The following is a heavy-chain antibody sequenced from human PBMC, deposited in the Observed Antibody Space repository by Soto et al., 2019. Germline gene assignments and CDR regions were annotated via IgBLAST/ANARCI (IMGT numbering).Heavy chain of an antibody. D-gene: IGHD3-10*01. Sequence: QVQLQESGPGLVKPSQTLSLTCTVSGGSISSGGYYWSWIRQHPGKGLEWIGYMYYSGSTYYNPSLKSRITISVDTSKKKFSLKLSSVTAADTAVYYCARGVTMVRGVGLFYFDYWVQGTLVTVSS. CDR2: MYYSGST. CDR1: GGSISSGGYY. J-gene: IGHJ4*02. V-gene: IGHV4-31*03. CDR3: ARGVTMVRGVGLFYFDY.